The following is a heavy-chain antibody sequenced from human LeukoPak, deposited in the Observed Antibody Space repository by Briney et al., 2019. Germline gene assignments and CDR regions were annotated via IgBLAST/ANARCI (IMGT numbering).Heavy chain of an antibody. V-gene: IGHV4-34*01. J-gene: IGHJ3*02. CDR3: ARRTIGYCSSTSCYTRGLDAFDI. D-gene: IGHD2-2*02. CDR1: GGSFSGYY. CDR2: INHSGST. Sequence: SETLSLTCAVYGGSFSGYYWSWIRQPPGKGLEWIGEINHSGSTNYNPSLKSRVTISVDTSKNQFSLKLSSVTAADTAVYYCARRTIGYCSSTSCYTRGLDAFDIWGQGTMVTVSS.